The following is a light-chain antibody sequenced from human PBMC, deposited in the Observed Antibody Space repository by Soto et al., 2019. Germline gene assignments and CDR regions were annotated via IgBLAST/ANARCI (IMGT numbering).Light chain of an antibody. J-gene: IGKJ4*01. CDR2: WAS. CDR3: QQYYTTPLT. CDR1: LNIYFRSNNRNY. Sequence: DIVMTQSPDSLRVSLGERATITCTSSLNIYFRSNNRNYLAWYQQKSGQPPKLLICWASTREPGVPDRFSGSGSGTYFTLTIDNVQPDDVAVYYCQQYYTTPLTFGGGTRVDIK. V-gene: IGKV4-1*01.